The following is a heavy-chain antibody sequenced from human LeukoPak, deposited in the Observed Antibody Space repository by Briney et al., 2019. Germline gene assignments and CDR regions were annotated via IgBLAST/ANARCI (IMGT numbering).Heavy chain of an antibody. V-gene: IGHV1-18*01. Sequence: ASVKVSCKASGYTFTSYGISWVRQAPGQGLEWMGWISACNGNTNYAQKLQGRVTMTTDTSTSTAYMELRSLRSDDTAVYYCARDIGGIQLWLRLNYYYYMDVWGKGTTVTVSS. J-gene: IGHJ6*03. CDR1: GYTFTSYG. D-gene: IGHD5-18*01. CDR3: ARDIGGIQLWLRLNYYYYMDV. CDR2: ISACNGNT.